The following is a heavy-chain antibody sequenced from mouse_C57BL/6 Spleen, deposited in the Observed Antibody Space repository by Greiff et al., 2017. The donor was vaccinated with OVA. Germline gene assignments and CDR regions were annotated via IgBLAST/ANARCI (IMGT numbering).Heavy chain of an antibody. Sequence: EVKLMESGGGLVKPGGSLKLSCAASGFTFSSYAMSWVRQTPEKRLEWVATISDGGSYTYYPDNVKGRFTISRDNAKNNLYLQMSHLKSEDTAMYYCARDGAGLRPNYFDYWGQGTTLTVSA. J-gene: IGHJ2*01. CDR3: ARDGAGLRPNYFDY. CDR1: GFTFSSYA. D-gene: IGHD2-4*01. V-gene: IGHV5-4*01. CDR2: ISDGGSYT.